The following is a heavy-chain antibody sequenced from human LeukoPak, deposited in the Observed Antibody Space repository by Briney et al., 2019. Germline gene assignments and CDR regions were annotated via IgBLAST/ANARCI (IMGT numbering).Heavy chain of an antibody. Sequence: SQTLSLTCAISGDSDSSNSAAWNWIRQSPARGLEWLGRTYYRSKWYNEYAVSVKSRITINPDTSKNQFSLQLNSVTPDDAAVYYCARDLDDYPDYWGQGTLVTVSS. J-gene: IGHJ4*02. V-gene: IGHV6-1*01. CDR2: TYYRSKWYN. CDR1: GDSDSSNSAA. CDR3: ARDLDDYPDY.